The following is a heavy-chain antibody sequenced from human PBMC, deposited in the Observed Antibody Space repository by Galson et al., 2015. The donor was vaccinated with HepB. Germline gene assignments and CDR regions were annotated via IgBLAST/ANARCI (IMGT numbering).Heavy chain of an antibody. CDR3: ARDIQEGGVIDY. J-gene: IGHJ4*02. Sequence: SLRLSCAASGFSFSNYGMHWVRQAPGKGLEWVAVIWYDGSNKFYADSVKGRFTISRDNSKNTLFLQVNSLRAEDTAVYYCARDIQEGGVIDYWGQGTLVTVSS. V-gene: IGHV3-33*01. D-gene: IGHD2-21*01. CDR1: GFSFSNYG. CDR2: IWYDGSNK.